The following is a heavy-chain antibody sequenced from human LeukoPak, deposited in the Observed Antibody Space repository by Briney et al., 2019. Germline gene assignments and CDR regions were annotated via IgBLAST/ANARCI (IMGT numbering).Heavy chain of an antibody. CDR3: ARKTDHRAGGDY. Sequence: GGSLRLSCAASGFTFSDYYMSWIRQAPGKGLEWVSYISTGGNYIKDADSVKGRFTISRDNAKNSLFLRMSSLRVEDTAVYYCARKTDHRAGGDYWGQGTLVTVSS. CDR2: ISTGGNYI. V-gene: IGHV3-11*03. D-gene: IGHD3-16*01. J-gene: IGHJ4*02. CDR1: GFTFSDYY.